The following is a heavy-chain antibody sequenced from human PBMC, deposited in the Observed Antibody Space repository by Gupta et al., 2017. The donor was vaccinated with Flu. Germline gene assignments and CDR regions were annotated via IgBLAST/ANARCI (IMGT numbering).Heavy chain of an antibody. CDR3: ARGLNWKYFLACDP. CDR2: IYNSGRT. V-gene: IGHV4-59*01. Sequence: GGSMSSYYWSWIRQAPGKGLEWSGYIYNSGRTDDNDSLKSRVTISIDTSKKQFSRRLRSVTAEDTAVYDCARGLNWKYFLACDPWGQGTLVTVSS. J-gene: IGHJ5*02. CDR1: GGSMSSYY. D-gene: IGHD1-1*01.